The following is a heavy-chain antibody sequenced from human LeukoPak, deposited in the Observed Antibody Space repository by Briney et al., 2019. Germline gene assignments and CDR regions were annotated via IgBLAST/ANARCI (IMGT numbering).Heavy chain of an antibody. V-gene: IGHV4-61*02. Sequence: PSQTLSLTCTVSGDSISSGDYYWSWIRQPAGKGLEWIGRISSSGSTNYNPSLKSRVTISVDMSTNQFSLKMSSVTGADTAVYYCARATRVIAVAGSTEYFQHWGQGTLVTVSS. CDR1: GDSISSGDYY. CDR3: ARATRVIAVAGSTEYFQH. J-gene: IGHJ1*01. CDR2: ISSSGST. D-gene: IGHD6-19*01.